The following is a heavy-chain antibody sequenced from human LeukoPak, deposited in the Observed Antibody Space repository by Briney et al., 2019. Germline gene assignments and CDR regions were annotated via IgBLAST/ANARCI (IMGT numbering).Heavy chain of an antibody. Sequence: GGSLRLSCAASGFGFSVYWMHWVRQAPGKGLVWVAHINEDGTSASHADSVKGRFTISRDNAKNTLYLQMNSLTVEDTAVYYCARVPTNSYGFGQWGQGSLVTVCS. J-gene: IGHJ4*02. CDR1: GFGFSVYW. CDR2: INEDGTSA. V-gene: IGHV3-74*01. CDR3: ARVPTNSYGFGQ. D-gene: IGHD5-18*01.